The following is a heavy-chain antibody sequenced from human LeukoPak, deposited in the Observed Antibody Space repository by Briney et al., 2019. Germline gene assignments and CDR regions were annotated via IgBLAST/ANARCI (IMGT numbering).Heavy chain of an antibody. CDR1: GFTFSSYG. V-gene: IGHV3-23*01. J-gene: IGHJ4*02. D-gene: IGHD1-14*01. CDR3: AKQPGGGYFDY. Sequence: GGSLRLSCAASGFTFSSYGMSWVRQAPGKGLEWVSAISGSGGSTYYADSVKGRFTIYRDNSKNTLYLQMNSLRAEDTAVYYCAKQPGGGYFDYWGQGTLVTVSS. CDR2: ISGSGGST.